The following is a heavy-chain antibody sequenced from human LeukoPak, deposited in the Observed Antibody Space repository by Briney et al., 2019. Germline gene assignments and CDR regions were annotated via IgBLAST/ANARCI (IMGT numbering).Heavy chain of an antibody. D-gene: IGHD2-8*02. Sequence: GGSLRLSCAASGFTFSSYGMPWVRQAPGKGLEWVAVISYDGSNKYYADSVKGRFTISRDNAKNSLYLQMNSLRAEDTAVYYCARDLSRGVNYYAMDVWGQGTTVTVSS. CDR1: GFTFSSYG. V-gene: IGHV3-30*03. CDR2: ISYDGSNK. J-gene: IGHJ6*02. CDR3: ARDLSRGVNYYAMDV.